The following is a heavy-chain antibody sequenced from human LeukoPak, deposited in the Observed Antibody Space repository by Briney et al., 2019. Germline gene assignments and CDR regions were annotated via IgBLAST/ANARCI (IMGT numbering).Heavy chain of an antibody. D-gene: IGHD3-22*01. J-gene: IGHJ6*03. CDR3: ARAPYYYDSSGYYYYYYMDV. Sequence: PSETLSLTCTVSGGSISSNSYYWGWIRQPPGKGLEWIGSIYYSGSTYYNPSLKSRVTISVDTSKNQFSLKLSSVTAADTAVYYCARAPYYYDSSGYYYYYYMDVWGKGTTVTISS. CDR2: IYYSGST. V-gene: IGHV4-39*01. CDR1: GGSISSNSYY.